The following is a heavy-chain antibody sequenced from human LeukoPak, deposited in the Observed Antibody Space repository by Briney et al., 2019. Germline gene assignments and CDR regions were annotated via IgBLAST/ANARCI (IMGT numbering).Heavy chain of an antibody. CDR1: GFTFSSYG. D-gene: IGHD5-24*01. CDR2: ISYDGSNK. V-gene: IGHV3-30*19. Sequence: GGSLRLSCAASGFTFSSYGMHWVRQAPGKGLEWVAVISYDGSNKYYADSVKGRFTISRDNSKNTLYLQMNSLRAEDTAVYYCARGGDGDAFDIWGQGTMVTVSS. J-gene: IGHJ3*02. CDR3: ARGGDGDAFDI.